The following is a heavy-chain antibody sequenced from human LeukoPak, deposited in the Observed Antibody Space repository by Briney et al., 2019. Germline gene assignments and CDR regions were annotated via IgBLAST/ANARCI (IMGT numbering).Heavy chain of an antibody. CDR1: GFTFSSYA. Sequence: GGSLRLSCAASGFTFSSYAMSWVRQAPGKGLEWVSGISGSGGDTYYAASVKGRFTISRDNAKNSLYLQMNSLRAEDTAVYYCAASYVSSFTYYYDSSGYGPGRTDYWGQGTLVTVSS. D-gene: IGHD3-22*01. V-gene: IGHV3-23*01. CDR3: AASYVSSFTYYYDSSGYGPGRTDY. CDR2: ISGSGGDT. J-gene: IGHJ4*02.